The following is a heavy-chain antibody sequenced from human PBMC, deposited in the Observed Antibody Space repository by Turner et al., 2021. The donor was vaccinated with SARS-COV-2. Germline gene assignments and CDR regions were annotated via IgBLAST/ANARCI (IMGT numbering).Heavy chain of an antibody. J-gene: IGHJ4*02. V-gene: IGHV1-18*01. CDR2: ISDYNGYT. CDR1: GYTFTSYG. CDR3: ARDSNNRDYYESSGYYSFDY. Sequence: QVQLVQSGAEVTKPGASVNVSCKASGYTFTSYGISWVRQAPGQGLEWMGWISDYNGYTNYAQKLQGRVTMTTDTSTSTAYMELGSLRSDDTAVYYCARDSNNRDYYESSGYYSFDYWGQGTLVTVSS. D-gene: IGHD3-22*01.